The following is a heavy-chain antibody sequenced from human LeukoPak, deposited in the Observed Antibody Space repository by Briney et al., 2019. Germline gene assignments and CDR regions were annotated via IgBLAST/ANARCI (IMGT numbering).Heavy chain of an antibody. J-gene: IGHJ4*02. Sequence: SETLSLTCAVYGGSFSGYYWSWIRQPPGKGLEWIGEINHSGSTNYNPSLKSRVTISVDTSKNQFSLKLSSVTAADTAVYYCARGQVAPSSLYYFDYWGQGTLVTVSS. CDR1: GGSFSGYY. D-gene: IGHD2-15*01. CDR3: ARGQVAPSSLYYFDY. CDR2: INHSGST. V-gene: IGHV4-34*01.